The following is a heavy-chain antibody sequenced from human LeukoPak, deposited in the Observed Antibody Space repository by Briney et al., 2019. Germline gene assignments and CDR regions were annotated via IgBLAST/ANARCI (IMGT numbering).Heavy chain of an antibody. Sequence: SETLSLTCAVYGGSFSGYYWSWIRQPPGKGLEWIGEINHSGSTNYNPSLKSRVTISVDTSKNQFSLKLSSVTAADTAVYYCASLGAAARNFDYWGQGTLVTVSS. CDR1: GGSFSGYY. V-gene: IGHV4-34*01. CDR3: ASLGAAARNFDY. J-gene: IGHJ4*02. CDR2: INHSGST. D-gene: IGHD6-13*01.